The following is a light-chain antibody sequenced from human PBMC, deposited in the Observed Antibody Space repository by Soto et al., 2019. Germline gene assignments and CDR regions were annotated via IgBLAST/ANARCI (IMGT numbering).Light chain of an antibody. CDR2: TTN. V-gene: IGLV1-44*01. J-gene: IGLJ1*01. Sequence: QSVLTQPHSASGTPGQRVTISCSGSSSNFGTSSVHWFQQLPGTAPKLLISTTNQRPSGVPERFSGSKSGTSASLAISGLQSEDEADYYCAAWDDSLNGHVFGTGTKATVL. CDR3: AAWDDSLNGHV. CDR1: SSNFGTSS.